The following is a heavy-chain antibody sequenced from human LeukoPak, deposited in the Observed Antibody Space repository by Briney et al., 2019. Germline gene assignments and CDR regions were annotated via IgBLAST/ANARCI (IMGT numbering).Heavy chain of an antibody. CDR2: IYYSGST. CDR1: GGSISSYY. J-gene: IGHJ4*02. V-gene: IGHV4-59*01. D-gene: IGHD5-18*01. Sequence: NASETLSLTCTVSGGSISSYYWSRIRQPPGKGLERIGYIYYSGSTNYNPSLKSRVTISVDTSKNQFSLKLSSVTAADTAVYYCAREVDTAMAFDYWGQGTLVTVSS. CDR3: AREVDTAMAFDY.